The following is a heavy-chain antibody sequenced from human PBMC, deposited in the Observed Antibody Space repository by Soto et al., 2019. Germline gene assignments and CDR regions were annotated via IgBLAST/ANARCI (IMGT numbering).Heavy chain of an antibody. Sequence: QVQLVQSGAEVKKPGASVKVSCKASGYTFTSYAMHWVRQAPGQRLEWMGWINAGNGNTKYSQKFQGRVTITRDTSASTAYMELSSLRSEDTAVYYCARARRETTVSLLYEVVSRERWFDPWGQGTLVTVSS. J-gene: IGHJ5*02. CDR2: INAGNGNT. CDR1: GYTFTSYA. V-gene: IGHV1-3*01. CDR3: ARARRETTVSLLYEVVSRERWFDP. D-gene: IGHD4-17*01.